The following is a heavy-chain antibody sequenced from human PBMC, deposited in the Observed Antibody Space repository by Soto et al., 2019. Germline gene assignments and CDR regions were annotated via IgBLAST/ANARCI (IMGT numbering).Heavy chain of an antibody. D-gene: IGHD3-3*02. V-gene: IGHV1-46*01. CDR2: IIPSGGST. J-gene: IGHJ6*02. CDR3: ARALAPFYYYYGMDV. Sequence: ASVKVSCKASGYTFTTYYMHWVRQAPGQGLEWMGTIIPSGGSTSYAQKFQGRVTMTRDTSTSTAYMELSGLTSEDTAVYYCARALAPFYYYYGMDVWGQGTTVTVSS. CDR1: GYTFTTYY.